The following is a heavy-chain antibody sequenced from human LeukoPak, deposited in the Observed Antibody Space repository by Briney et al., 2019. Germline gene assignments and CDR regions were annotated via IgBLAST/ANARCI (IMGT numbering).Heavy chain of an antibody. CDR1: GFTFSNYM. J-gene: IGHJ4*02. V-gene: IGHV3-74*01. CDR3: LRDLNWSLDQ. Sequence: GGSLRLSCAASGFTFSNYMMHWVRQAPGKGLVWVSRIKSDGITITYADSAKGRFTISRDNAKNTLYLQMNSLRAEDTAVYYCLRDLNWSLDQWGQGTLVTVSS. CDR2: IKSDGITI. D-gene: IGHD1-20*01.